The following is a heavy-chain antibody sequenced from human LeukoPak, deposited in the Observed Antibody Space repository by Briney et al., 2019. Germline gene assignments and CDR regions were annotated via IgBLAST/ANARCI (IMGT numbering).Heavy chain of an antibody. CDR2: IFPRDSET. Sequence: GESLKISCEGSGYSFTSYWIGWVRQMPGKGLEWMGIIFPRDSETRYSPSFQGQVTISVDKSINTAYLEWSSLKASDTAMYYCAKRKNGDYENSWDYWGQGTLVTVSS. CDR3: AKRKNGDYENSWDY. CDR1: GYSFTSYW. D-gene: IGHD4-17*01. J-gene: IGHJ4*02. V-gene: IGHV5-51*01.